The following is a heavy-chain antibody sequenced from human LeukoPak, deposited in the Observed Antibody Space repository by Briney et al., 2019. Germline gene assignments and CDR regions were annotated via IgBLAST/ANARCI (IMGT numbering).Heavy chain of an antibody. CDR2: ISAYNGNT. CDR3: ARDHPHPYYYDSSGYHLGY. J-gene: IGHJ4*02. Sequence: ASVKVSCKASGYTFTSYGISWVRQAPGQGLEWIGWISAYNGNTNYAQKLQGRVTMTTDTSTSTAYMELRSLRSDDTAVYYCARDHPHPYYYDSSGYHLGYWGQGTLVTVSS. CDR1: GYTFTSYG. V-gene: IGHV1-18*01. D-gene: IGHD3-22*01.